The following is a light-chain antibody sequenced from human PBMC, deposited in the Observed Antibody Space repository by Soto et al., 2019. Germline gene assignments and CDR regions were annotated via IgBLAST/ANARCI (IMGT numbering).Light chain of an antibody. CDR3: QQSYSTPYT. Sequence: DIQMTQSPSSLSASVGDRVTITCRASQSISSYLNWYQQKPGKPPKLQIYAASSLQSGVPSRFSGSGSGTDFTLTISSLQPEDFSTYYCQQSYSTPYTFGQGTKLEIK. V-gene: IGKV1-39*01. CDR2: AAS. CDR1: QSISSY. J-gene: IGKJ2*01.